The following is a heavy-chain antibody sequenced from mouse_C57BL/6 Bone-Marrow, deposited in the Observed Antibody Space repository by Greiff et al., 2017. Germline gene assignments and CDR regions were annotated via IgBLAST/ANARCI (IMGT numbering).Heavy chain of an antibody. J-gene: IGHJ1*03. CDR3: ARSHYYGSSYPWYFDV. Sequence: QVQLKQPGAELVKPGASLKLSCTASGFTFTSYWMHWVKQRPGQGLEWIGMIHPNSGSTNYNEKFKSKVTLTVVKSSSTASMQLTSLTSEDSAVYYWARSHYYGSSYPWYFDVGGTGTTGTVSA. V-gene: IGHV1-64*01. CDR2: IHPNSGST. D-gene: IGHD1-1*01. CDR1: GFTFTSYW.